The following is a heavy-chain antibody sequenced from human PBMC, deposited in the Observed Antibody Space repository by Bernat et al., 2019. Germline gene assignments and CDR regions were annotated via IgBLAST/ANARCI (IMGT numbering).Heavy chain of an antibody. CDR1: GFTFSNFN. V-gene: IGHV3-21*01. D-gene: IGHD5-24*01. CDR3: ARSPSDGYVTETYYFDC. Sequence: EVQLVESGGGLVKPGGSLRLSCAASGFTFSNFNMNWVRQAPGKGLDWVSSISANPNYIYYADSVKGRFTVSRDNARNSLFLQMNGLRAEDTAVYYCARSPSDGYVTETYYFDCWGQGILVTVSS. CDR2: ISANPNYI. J-gene: IGHJ4*02.